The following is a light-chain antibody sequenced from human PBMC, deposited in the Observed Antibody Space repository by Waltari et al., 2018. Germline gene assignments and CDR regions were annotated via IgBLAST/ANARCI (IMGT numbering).Light chain of an antibody. CDR3: AAWDDSVIVV. Sequence: QSVLTQPPSASGTPGQRVTISCSGSSSNIGNNNVNWYQQLPGTAPKLLVYNTTQRPSGVPDRFSGSKSGTSASLAISGLQAGDEAHYYCAAWDDSVIVVFGGGTKLTVL. V-gene: IGLV1-44*01. J-gene: IGLJ2*01. CDR1: SSNIGNNN. CDR2: NTT.